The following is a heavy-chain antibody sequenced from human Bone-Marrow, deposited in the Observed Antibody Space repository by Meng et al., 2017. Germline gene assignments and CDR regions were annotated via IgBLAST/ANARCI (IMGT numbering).Heavy chain of an antibody. CDR1: GFTFSSYA. V-gene: IGHV3-64*01. D-gene: IGHD1-26*01. CDR2: ISSNWGST. Sequence: GESLKISCAASGFTFSSYAMHWVRQAPGKGLEYVSAISSNWGSTYYANSVKGRFTISRDNSKNTLYLQMGSLRAEDMAAYYCARGGWELLRGWFDPWGQGTLVTVSS. J-gene: IGHJ5*02. CDR3: ARGGWELLRGWFDP.